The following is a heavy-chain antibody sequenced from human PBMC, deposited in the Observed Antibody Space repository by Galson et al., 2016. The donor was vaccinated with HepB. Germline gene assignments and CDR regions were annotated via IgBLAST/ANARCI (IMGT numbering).Heavy chain of an antibody. CDR3: ARDRVRGVMTD. CDR2: IKGGGGGI. CDR1: GFTFSSNA. V-gene: IGHV3-23*01. Sequence: SLRLSCAASGFTFSSNAMTWVRQGPGKGLEWVSGIKGGGGGIDYADSVKGRFTISRDNSQRILYLQMSSLRAEDTAIYYCARDRVRGVMTDWGQGTLVIVSS. J-gene: IGHJ4*02. D-gene: IGHD3-10*01.